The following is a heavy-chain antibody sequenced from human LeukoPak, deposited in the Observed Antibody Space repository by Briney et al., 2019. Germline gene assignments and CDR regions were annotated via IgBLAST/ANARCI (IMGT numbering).Heavy chain of an antibody. CDR1: GGSVSSGSYY. CDR3: ARESGPDLWSGELSVNWFDP. J-gene: IGHJ5*02. CDR2: IYYSGST. D-gene: IGHD3-10*01. V-gene: IGHV4-61*01. Sequence: SETLSLTCTVSGGSVSSGSYYWSWIRQPPGKGLEWIGYIYYSGSTNYNPSLKSRVTISVDTSKNQFSLKLSSVTAADTAVYYCARESGPDLWSGELSVNWFDPWGQGTLVTVSS.